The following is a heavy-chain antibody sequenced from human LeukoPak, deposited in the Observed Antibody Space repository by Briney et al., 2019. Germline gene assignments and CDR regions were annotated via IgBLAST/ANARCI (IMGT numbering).Heavy chain of an antibody. D-gene: IGHD2-2*01. V-gene: IGHV1-18*01. CDR3: ARDRYCSSTSCYGGLDY. CDR2: ISAYNGNT. Sequence: ASVKVSCKASGYTFTSYGISWVRQAPGQGLEWMGWISAYNGNTNYAQKLQGRVTMTTDTSTSTAYMELRSLRSDDTAVYYCARDRYCSSTSCYGGLDYWGQGTLVTVSS. CDR1: GYTFTSYG. J-gene: IGHJ4*02.